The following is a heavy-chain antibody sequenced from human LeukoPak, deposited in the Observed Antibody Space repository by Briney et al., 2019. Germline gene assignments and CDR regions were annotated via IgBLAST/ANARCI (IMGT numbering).Heavy chain of an antibody. CDR3: ARDSGTTGEVKFDP. Sequence: SETLSLTCTVSGGPITTYYLSWIRQSAGMGLEWIGRISGSGVITYNPSLKSRVILSLDTSNNHFSLKLISVTAADTAVYYCARDSGTTGEVKFDPWGQGRLVTVPS. J-gene: IGHJ5*02. CDR2: ISGSGVI. V-gene: IGHV4-4*07. D-gene: IGHD3-10*01. CDR1: GGPITTYY.